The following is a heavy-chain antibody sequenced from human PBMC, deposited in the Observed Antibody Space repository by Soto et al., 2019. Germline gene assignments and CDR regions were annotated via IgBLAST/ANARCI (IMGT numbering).Heavy chain of an antibody. V-gene: IGHV3-30-3*01. CDR2: ISYDGSNK. CDR1: GFIFSSYA. CDR3: ARVIAAAGIFSYYGMDV. J-gene: IGHJ6*01. D-gene: IGHD6-13*01. Sequence: QVQLVESGGGVVQPGRSLRLSCAASGFIFSSYAMHWVRQAPGKGLEWVAVISYDGSNKYYADSVKGRFTISRDNSKNTLELRMSSLRAEDTAVYYCARVIAAAGIFSYYGMDVWGQGTTVTVSS.